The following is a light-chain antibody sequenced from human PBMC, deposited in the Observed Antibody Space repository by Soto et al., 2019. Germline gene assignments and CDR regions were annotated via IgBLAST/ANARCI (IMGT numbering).Light chain of an antibody. CDR3: QTWGTGIQV. Sequence: QPVLTQSTSASAALGASVKLTCTLSSGHSSYAIAWHQQQPEKGPRYLMKLNSDGSHSKGDGIPDRFSGSSSGAERYLTISSLQSEDEADYSCQTWGTGIQVFGTGTKLTVL. J-gene: IGLJ1*01. CDR1: SGHSSYA. V-gene: IGLV4-69*01. CDR2: LNSDGSH.